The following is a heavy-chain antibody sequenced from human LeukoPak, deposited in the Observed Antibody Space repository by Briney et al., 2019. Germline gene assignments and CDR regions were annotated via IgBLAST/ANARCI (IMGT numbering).Heavy chain of an antibody. CDR1: GGSFSGYY. D-gene: IGHD3-22*01. CDR2: INHSGST. J-gene: IGHJ4*02. Sequence: PSETLSLTCAVYGGSFSGYYWSWIRQPPGKGLEWIGEINHSGSTNYNPSLKGRGTMTRDTSISTAYMELSRLRSDDTAVYYCARDPNYYDSSGSDRKDNDYWGQGTLVTVSS. V-gene: IGHV4-34*10. CDR3: ARDPNYYDSSGSDRKDNDY.